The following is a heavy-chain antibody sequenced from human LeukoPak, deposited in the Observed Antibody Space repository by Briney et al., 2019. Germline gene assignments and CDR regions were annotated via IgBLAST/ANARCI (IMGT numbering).Heavy chain of an antibody. J-gene: IGHJ5*02. CDR2: ISYSGST. Sequence: SETLSLTCAVYGGSFRGYYWSWIRQPPGKGLEWIGYISYSGSTNFNPSLKSRVTISVDTSKNQFSLKLSSVTAADTAVYYCAREGTAGTNLNWFDPWGQGTLVTVSS. V-gene: IGHV4-59*01. D-gene: IGHD1-1*01. CDR3: AREGTAGTNLNWFDP. CDR1: GGSFRGYY.